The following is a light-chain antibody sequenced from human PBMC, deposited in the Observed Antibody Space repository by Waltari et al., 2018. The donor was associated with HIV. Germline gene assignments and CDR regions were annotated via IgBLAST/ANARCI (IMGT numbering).Light chain of an antibody. J-gene: IGKJ2*01. CDR2: DAS. Sequence: EIVMTQPSVTLSVSPGERATASCRASQSVGTKLAWYQYKIGQAPRLLIYDASTKTTQNPSRFSGTGSGTEFTLIISSLQSEDFEEYYCQQYKTWPYTFGQGTRLEIK. CDR3: QQYKTWPYT. V-gene: IGKV3-15*01. CDR1: QSVGTK.